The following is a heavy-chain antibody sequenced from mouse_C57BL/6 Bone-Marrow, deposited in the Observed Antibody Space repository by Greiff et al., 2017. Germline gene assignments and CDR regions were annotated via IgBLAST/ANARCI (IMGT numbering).Heavy chain of an antibody. CDR1: GFNIKDDY. D-gene: IGHD2-4*01. CDR3: TIYYDYDRPFAY. J-gene: IGHJ3*01. CDR2: IDPENGDT. V-gene: IGHV14-4*01. Sequence: VQLQQSGAELVRPGASVKLSCTASGFNIKDDYMHWVKQRPEQGLEWIGWIDPENGDTEYASKFQGKATITADTSSNTAYLQLSSLTSEDTAVYYCTIYYDYDRPFAYWGQGTLVTVSA.